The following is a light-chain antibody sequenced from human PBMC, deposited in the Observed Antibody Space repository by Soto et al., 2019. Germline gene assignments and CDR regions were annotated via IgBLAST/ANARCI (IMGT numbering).Light chain of an antibody. CDR1: QTINNY. V-gene: IGKV3-11*01. CDR2: DAS. CDR3: QQYNSYWT. Sequence: EIVLTQSPATLPLSPGERATLSCRASQTINNYLAWYQHKPGQAPRLLIYDASTRATGIPARFSGSGSGTEFTLTISSLQPDDFATYYCQQYNSYWTFGQGTKVDI. J-gene: IGKJ1*01.